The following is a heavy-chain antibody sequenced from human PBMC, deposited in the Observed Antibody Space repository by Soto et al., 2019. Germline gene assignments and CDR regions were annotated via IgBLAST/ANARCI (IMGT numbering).Heavy chain of an antibody. D-gene: IGHD3-10*01. V-gene: IGHV3-30*18. CDR2: ILYDGSNK. CDR1: GFTFSSYG. J-gene: IGHJ6*02. CDR3: AKDQLRGVRGVITYYYGMDV. Sequence: QVQLVESGGGVVQPGRSLRLSCAASGFTFSSYGMHWVRQAPGKGLEWVAVILYDGSNKYYADSVKGRFTISRDNSTNTLYLQMNSLRAEDTAVYYCAKDQLRGVRGVITYYYGMDVWGQGTTVTVSS.